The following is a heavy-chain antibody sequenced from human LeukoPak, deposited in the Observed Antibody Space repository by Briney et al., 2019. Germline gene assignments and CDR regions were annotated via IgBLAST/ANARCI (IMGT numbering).Heavy chain of an antibody. Sequence: SETLSLTCAVYGGSFSGYYWSWIRQPPGKGLEWIGEINHSGSTNYNPSLKSRVTISVDTSKNQFSLKLSSVTAADTAVYYCGRGLPRYYYYSSGYGYWGQGTLVTVSS. J-gene: IGHJ4*02. CDR1: GGSFSGYY. D-gene: IGHD3-22*01. V-gene: IGHV4-34*01. CDR3: GRGLPRYYYYSSGYGY. CDR2: INHSGST.